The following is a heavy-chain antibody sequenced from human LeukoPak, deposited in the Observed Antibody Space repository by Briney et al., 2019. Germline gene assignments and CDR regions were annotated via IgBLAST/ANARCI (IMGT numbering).Heavy chain of an antibody. CDR3: ARDRLVLRPRSSSDY. Sequence: GGSLRLSCAASGFTFSSYSMNWVRQAPGKGLEWVSSITSSSTYIYYADSVKGRFTISRDDAKNSLYLQMNSLRAEDTAMYYCARDRLVLRPRSSSDYWGQGTLVTVSS. J-gene: IGHJ4*02. CDR2: ITSSSTYI. CDR1: GFTFSSYS. V-gene: IGHV3-21*01. D-gene: IGHD6-6*01.